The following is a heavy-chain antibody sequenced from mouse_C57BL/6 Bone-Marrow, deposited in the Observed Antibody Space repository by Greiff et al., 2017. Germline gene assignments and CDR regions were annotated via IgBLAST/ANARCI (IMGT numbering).Heavy chain of an antibody. V-gene: IGHV1-63*01. J-gene: IGHJ3*01. CDR3: ARRDYGSSYGFAY. CDR1: GYTFTNYW. D-gene: IGHD1-1*01. Sequence: VQLQESGAELVRPGTSVKMSCKASGYTFTNYWIGWAKQRPGHGLEWIGDIYPGGGYTNYNEKFKGKATLTADKSSSTAYMQFSSLTSEDSAIDYCARRDYGSSYGFAYWGQGTLVTVSA. CDR2: IYPGGGYT.